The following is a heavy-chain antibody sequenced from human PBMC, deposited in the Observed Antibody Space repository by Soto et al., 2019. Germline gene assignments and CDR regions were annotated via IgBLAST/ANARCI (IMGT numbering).Heavy chain of an antibody. V-gene: IGHV3-73*02. CDR3: ISHSPEDMIRT. CDR2: IRNKANSYAT. J-gene: IGHJ4*02. D-gene: IGHD2-15*01. Sequence: EVQLVESGGGLVQPGGSLKLSRAASGFTFSGSSVHWVRQASGKALEWVGRIRNKANSYATAYAASVRGRFTISRDDSKNTAFLQMNSLNTEDTAVYYCISHSPEDMIRTWGQGTLVTVSS. CDR1: GFTFSGSS.